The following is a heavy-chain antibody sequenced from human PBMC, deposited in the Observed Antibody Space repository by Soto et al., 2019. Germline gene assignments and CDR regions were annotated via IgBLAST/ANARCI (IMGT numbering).Heavy chain of an antibody. CDR2: ISGSGGST. J-gene: IGHJ4*02. CDR3: AKADRWEPITH. Sequence: EVQLLESGGGLVQPGGSLRRSCAASGFTFSSYAMSWVRQAPGKGLEWVSAISGSGGSTYYADSVKGRFTISRDNSNNTLYLQMNSLIAEDTAVYYCAKADRWEPITHWGQGPMVTVSA. D-gene: IGHD1-26*01. CDR1: GFTFSSYA. V-gene: IGHV3-23*01.